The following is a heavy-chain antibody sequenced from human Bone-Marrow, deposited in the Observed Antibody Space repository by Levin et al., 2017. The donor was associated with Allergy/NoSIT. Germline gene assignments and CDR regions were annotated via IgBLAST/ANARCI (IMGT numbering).Heavy chain of an antibody. CDR3: ARGGFYGSGSYSD. J-gene: IGHJ4*02. D-gene: IGHD3-10*01. V-gene: IGHV3-20*04. CDR1: GFNFREYG. CDR2: LHWNGRTT. Sequence: LGESLKISCAASGFNFREYGMSWVRQAPGKGLEWVSGLHWNGRTTNSADSVKGRFTISRDNTKDSLYLQMDNLRVEDTAFYYCARGGFYGSGSYSDWGQGTLVTVSS.